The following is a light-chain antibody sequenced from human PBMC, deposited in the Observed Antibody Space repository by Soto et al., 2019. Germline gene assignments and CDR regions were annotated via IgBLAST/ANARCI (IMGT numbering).Light chain of an antibody. Sequence: EIVMTQSPATLSVSPGERATLSCRASQSVSSNLAWYQQKPGQAPRLLIYGASTRATGIPVRFSGSGSGTEFTLTISGLQSEDFAVYYCHQYNNWPPSRLTFGGGTKVEIK. J-gene: IGKJ4*01. CDR2: GAS. CDR1: QSVSSN. CDR3: HQYNNWPPSRLT. V-gene: IGKV3-15*01.